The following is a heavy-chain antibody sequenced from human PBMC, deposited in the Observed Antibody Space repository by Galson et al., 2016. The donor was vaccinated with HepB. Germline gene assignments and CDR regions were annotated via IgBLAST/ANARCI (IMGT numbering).Heavy chain of an antibody. Sequence: SCAASGFSFRNYAMSWVRQAPGKGLEWVAVISSDADNEYYADSVKGRFTLPRDNSRNTLYLKMNSLRAEDTAVYYCAKDQVHYGFNLDYWGQGTLVTVSS. J-gene: IGHJ4*02. V-gene: IGHV3-30*18. D-gene: IGHD3/OR15-3a*01. CDR2: ISSDADNE. CDR1: GFSFRNYA. CDR3: AKDQVHYGFNLDY.